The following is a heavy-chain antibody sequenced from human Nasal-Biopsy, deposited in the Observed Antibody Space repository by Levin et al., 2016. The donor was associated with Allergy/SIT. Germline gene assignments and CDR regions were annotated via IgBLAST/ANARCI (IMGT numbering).Heavy chain of an antibody. CDR1: GFTFSDYG. D-gene: IGHD3-10*01. Sequence: GGSLRLSCAVSGFTFSDYGMHWVRQAPGKGLEWVSYLSFDGSEDFYTNSVKGRFTISRDNSKNTLYLQMHSLRPDDTAVYHCAKRDWPRTGSGGYFLDYWGQGTLVTVSS. J-gene: IGHJ4*02. CDR3: AKRDWPRTGSGGYFLDY. V-gene: IGHV3-30*02. CDR2: LSFDGSED.